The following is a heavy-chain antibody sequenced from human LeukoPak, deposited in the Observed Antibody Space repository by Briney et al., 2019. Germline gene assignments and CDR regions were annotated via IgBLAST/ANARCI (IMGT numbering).Heavy chain of an antibody. Sequence: PGGSLRLSCAAPGFTFSSYSMNWVRQAPGKGLEWVSSISSSSSYIYYADSVKGRFTISRDNAKNSLYLQMNSLRAEDTAVYYCARGLMTRPKPLDYWGQGTLVTVSS. CDR3: ARGLMTRPKPLDY. V-gene: IGHV3-21*01. CDR1: GFTFSSYS. CDR2: ISSSSSYI. D-gene: IGHD2-2*01. J-gene: IGHJ4*02.